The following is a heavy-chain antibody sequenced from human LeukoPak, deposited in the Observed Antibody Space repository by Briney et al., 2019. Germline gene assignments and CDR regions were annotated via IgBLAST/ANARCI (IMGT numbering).Heavy chain of an antibody. V-gene: IGHV4-59*11. Sequence: SETLSLTCTVSGGSIGSHYWTWIRQTPGKGLEWIGYVYDIGSTKYNPSLKSRVTISVDASKNQFSLRLSSVTAADTAVYYCARGGVLKSVDYWGQGTLVTVSS. CDR2: VYDIGST. D-gene: IGHD3-16*01. CDR3: ARGGVLKSVDY. J-gene: IGHJ4*02. CDR1: GGSIGSHY.